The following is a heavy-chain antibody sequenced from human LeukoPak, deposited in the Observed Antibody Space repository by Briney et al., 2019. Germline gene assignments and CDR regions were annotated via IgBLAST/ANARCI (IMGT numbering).Heavy chain of an antibody. CDR3: ARRAVRGYFDY. CDR1: GYTFTGYY. Sequence: GASVKVSCKASGYTFTGYYMHWVRQAPGQGLEWMGWINTNRGGTNYAQKLQGRVTMTTDTSTSTAYMELRSLRSDDTAVYYCARRAVRGYFDYWGQETLVTVSS. D-gene: IGHD4-17*01. V-gene: IGHV1-2*02. CDR2: INTNRGGT. J-gene: IGHJ4*02.